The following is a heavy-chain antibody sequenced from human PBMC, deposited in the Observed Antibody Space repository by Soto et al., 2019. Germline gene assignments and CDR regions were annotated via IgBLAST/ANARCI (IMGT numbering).Heavy chain of an antibody. D-gene: IGHD6-19*01. CDR1: GGSITSNDYY. J-gene: IGHJ4*02. CDR3: ADMRGQWLPRD. Sequence: QLHLQESGPGLVKPSETLSLICTVSGGSITSNDYYWGWLRQPPGKGLEWVGNIHYSGRAFYNPSLKSRVTISVDTSKNQFSLKLSSVTAADTAVYYCADMRGQWLPRDWGQGTLVTVS. V-gene: IGHV4-39*01. CDR2: IHYSGRA.